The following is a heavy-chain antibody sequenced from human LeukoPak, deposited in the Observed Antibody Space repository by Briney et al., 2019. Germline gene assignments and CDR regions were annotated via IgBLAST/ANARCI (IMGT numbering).Heavy chain of an antibody. J-gene: IGHJ3*02. CDR3: ARDTVGATFPGAFDI. CDR2: IYYSGTT. CDR1: GGSISSHY. D-gene: IGHD1-26*01. Sequence: SETLSLTCTVSGGSISSHYWSWIRQPPGKGLEWIGFIYYSGTTNYNPSLKSRVTISVDTSKNQLSLKLSSVTAADTAVYYCARDTVGATFPGAFDIWGQGTMVTVSS. V-gene: IGHV4-59*11.